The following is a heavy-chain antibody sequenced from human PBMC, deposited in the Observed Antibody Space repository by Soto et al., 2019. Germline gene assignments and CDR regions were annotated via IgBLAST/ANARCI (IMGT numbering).Heavy chain of an antibody. CDR1: GGSFSGYY. D-gene: IGHD2-15*01. CDR3: ARAQVGSRVVVVAATLWFDP. CDR2: INHSGST. Sequence: SETLSLTCAVYGGSFSGYYWSWIRQPPGKGLEWIGEINHSGSTNYNPSLKSRVTISVDTSKNQFSLKLSSVTAADTAVYYCARAQVGSRVVVVAATLWFDPWGQGTLVTVAS. V-gene: IGHV4-34*01. J-gene: IGHJ5*02.